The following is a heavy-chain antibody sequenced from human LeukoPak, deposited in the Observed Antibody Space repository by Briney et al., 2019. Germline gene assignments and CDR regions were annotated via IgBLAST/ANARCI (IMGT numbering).Heavy chain of an antibody. CDR2: INHSGST. J-gene: IGHJ4*02. D-gene: IGHD3-3*01. V-gene: IGHV4-34*01. CDR1: GGSFSGYY. CDR3: ARGRYYDFRSGYLPIYFDY. Sequence: SETLSLTCAVYGGSFSGYYWSWIRQPPGKGLEWIGEINHSGSTNYNPSLKSRVTISVDTSKNQFSLKLSSVTAADTAVYYCARGRYYDFRSGYLPIYFDYWGQGTLVTVSS.